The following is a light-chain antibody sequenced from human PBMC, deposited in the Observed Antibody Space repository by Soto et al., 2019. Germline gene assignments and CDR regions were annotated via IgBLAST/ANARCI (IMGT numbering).Light chain of an antibody. CDR2: EVF. V-gene: IGLV2-8*01. J-gene: IGLJ1*01. CDR1: SNDIGAYNY. CDR3: SSYAGRETGV. Sequence: QSALTQPPSASGSPGQSVTISCTGTSNDIGAYNYVSWYQQYPGKAPKLIIYEVFRRPSGVPDRFSGSKSGNTASLTVSGLQPEDEADYYCSSYAGRETGVFGTGTKLTV.